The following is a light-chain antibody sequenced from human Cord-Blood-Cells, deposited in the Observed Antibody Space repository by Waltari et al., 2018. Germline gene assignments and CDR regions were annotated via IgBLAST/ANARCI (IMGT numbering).Light chain of an antibody. CDR1: QRVSSY. V-gene: IGKV3-11*01. CDR2: DAS. J-gene: IGKJ1*01. CDR3: QQRSNWART. Sequence: EIVLTQSPATLSLSPGERATLSCRASQRVSSYLAWYQQKPGQSPRLLISDASNRATGIPARFRSSWSGTGFTLTISSLESGDFAVYYWQQRSNWARTFGQGTKVEIK.